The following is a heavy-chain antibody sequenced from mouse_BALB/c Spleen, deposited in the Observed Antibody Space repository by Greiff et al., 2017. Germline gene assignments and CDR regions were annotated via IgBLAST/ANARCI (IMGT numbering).Heavy chain of an antibody. V-gene: IGHV5-9-4*01. Sequence: EVHLVESGGGLVKPGGSLKLSCAASGFTFSSYAMSWVRQSPEKRLEWVAEISSGGSYTYYPDTVTGRFTISRDNAKNTLYLEMSSLRSEDTAMYYCARRAMITTKGFDYWGQGTTLTVSS. J-gene: IGHJ2*01. D-gene: IGHD2-4*01. CDR3: ARRAMITTKGFDY. CDR1: GFTFSSYA. CDR2: ISSGGSYT.